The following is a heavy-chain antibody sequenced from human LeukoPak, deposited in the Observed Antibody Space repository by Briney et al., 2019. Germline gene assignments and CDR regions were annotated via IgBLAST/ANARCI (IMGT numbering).Heavy chain of an antibody. Sequence: GASVKVSCKASGYIFTNYAIHWVRQAPGQGLEWMGWISAYNGNTNYAQKLQGRVTMTTDTSTTTAYMELRSLRSDDTAVYYCARDRYSGYDSGYWGQGTLVTVSS. J-gene: IGHJ4*02. V-gene: IGHV1-18*01. D-gene: IGHD5-12*01. CDR3: ARDRYSGYDSGY. CDR2: ISAYNGNT. CDR1: GYIFTNYA.